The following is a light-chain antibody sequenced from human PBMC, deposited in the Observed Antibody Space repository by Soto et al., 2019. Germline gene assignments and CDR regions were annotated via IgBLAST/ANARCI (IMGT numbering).Light chain of an antibody. Sequence: EIVLTQSPATLSLSPGERATLSCRASQSVDSYLAWYQHKPGQAPRLLIYDASNRATGIPARFSGSGSGTDFTLTISSLEPEDFAVYYCQQRSNWLTFGQGTKVEIK. V-gene: IGKV3-11*01. CDR1: QSVDSY. CDR3: QQRSNWLT. CDR2: DAS. J-gene: IGKJ1*01.